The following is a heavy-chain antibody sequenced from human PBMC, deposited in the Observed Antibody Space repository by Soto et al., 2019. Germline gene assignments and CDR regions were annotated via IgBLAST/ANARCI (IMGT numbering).Heavy chain of an antibody. J-gene: IGHJ6*04. D-gene: IGHD1-26*01. V-gene: IGHV3-53*01. Sequence: PGWSLRLSCAASGFTVSSNYMSWVRQAPGKGLEWVSVIYSGGSTYYADSVKGRFTISRDNSKNTLYLQMNSLRAEDTAVYYCARVRESYYYGMDVWGKGTKVTVSS. CDR1: GFTVSSNY. CDR2: IYSGGST. CDR3: ARVRESYYYGMDV.